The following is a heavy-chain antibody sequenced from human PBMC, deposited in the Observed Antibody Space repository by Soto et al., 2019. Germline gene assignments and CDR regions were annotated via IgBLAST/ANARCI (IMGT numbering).Heavy chain of an antibody. Sequence: GGSLRLSCAASGFTFSSYSMNWVRQAPGKGLEWVSSISSSSSYIYYADSVKGRFTISRDNAKNSLYLQMNSRRAEDTAVYYCARDSSGAYYFDYWGQGTLVTVSS. CDR1: GFTFSSYS. D-gene: IGHD3-22*01. CDR2: ISSSSSYI. CDR3: ARDSSGAYYFDY. V-gene: IGHV3-21*01. J-gene: IGHJ4*02.